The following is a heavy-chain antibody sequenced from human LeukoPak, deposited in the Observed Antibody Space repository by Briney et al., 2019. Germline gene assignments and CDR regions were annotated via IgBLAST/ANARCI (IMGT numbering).Heavy chain of an antibody. V-gene: IGHV1-69*01. CDR1: GGTFSSYA. J-gene: IGHJ5*02. CDR3: ERVTYDFWSGYYTGRDWFDP. Sequence: SVNVSFKSSGGTFSSYASSWVRQATGQGLEWMGGIIPIFGTANYAQKFQGRVTINADASTSTAYLELSSLRSEDTAVYYCERVTYDFWSGYYTGRDWFDPWGQGTLVTVSS. CDR2: IIPIFGTA. D-gene: IGHD3-3*01.